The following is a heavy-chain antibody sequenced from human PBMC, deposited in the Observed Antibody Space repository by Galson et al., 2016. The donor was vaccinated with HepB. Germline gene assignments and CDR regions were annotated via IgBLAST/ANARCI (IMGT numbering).Heavy chain of an antibody. CDR3: AKSIGNSNYGGNSFDY. V-gene: IGHV3-9*01. Sequence: SLRLSCAASGFTFYDYAMHWVRQAPGKGLEWVSGISWNSGSSDYADSVKGRFTISRDNAKNSLYLQMNSLRPEATSFYYCAKSIGNSNYGGNSFDYWGRGTLVTVSS. CDR1: GFTFYDYA. D-gene: IGHD4-11*01. J-gene: IGHJ4*02. CDR2: ISWNSGSS.